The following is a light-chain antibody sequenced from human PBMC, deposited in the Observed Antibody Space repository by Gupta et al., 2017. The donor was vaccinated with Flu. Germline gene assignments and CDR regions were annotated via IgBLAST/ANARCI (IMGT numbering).Light chain of an antibody. Sequence: TISCTAGSTDSGRSNYDCSYQQHPDKSPKLIIYEVSKRPSELALRFSDSKSGNIASLTISGLQDEDEADYYRSADTSSSIRVFGGGTKVTVL. CDR2: EVS. J-gene: IGLJ3*02. CDR1: STDSGRSNY. CDR3: SADTSSSIRV. V-gene: IGLV2-14*01.